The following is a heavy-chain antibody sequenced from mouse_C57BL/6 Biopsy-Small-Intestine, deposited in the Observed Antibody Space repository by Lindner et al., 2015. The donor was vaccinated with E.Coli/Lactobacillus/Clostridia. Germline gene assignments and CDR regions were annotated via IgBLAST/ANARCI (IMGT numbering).Heavy chain of an antibody. D-gene: IGHD2-13*01. CDR1: GYTFTGYY. V-gene: IGHV1-34*01. J-gene: IGHJ4*01. Sequence: SVKVSCKASGYTFTGYYMHWVRQAPGQGFEWMGWINPNNGGTGYAQKFQGRVTVTRDTSISTAYMELSSLGSDDTAVYYCAREKAAVSGDPLKVFDYWGQGTLVTVSS. CDR2: INPNNGGT. CDR3: AREKAAVSGDPLKVFDY.